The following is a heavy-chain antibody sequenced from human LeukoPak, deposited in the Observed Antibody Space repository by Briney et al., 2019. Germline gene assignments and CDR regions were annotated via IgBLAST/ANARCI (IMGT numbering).Heavy chain of an antibody. Sequence: GGSLRLSGAASGFTFSSYSMNWVRQAPGKGLEWVSSISSSSGYLYYADSVKVRFTIPRDNAKNSLYLQMNSLRAEDTAVYYCAGSLTHGFDIWGQGTMVTVSS. V-gene: IGHV3-21*01. CDR3: AGSLTHGFDI. CDR1: GFTFSSYS. CDR2: ISSSSGYL. J-gene: IGHJ3*02.